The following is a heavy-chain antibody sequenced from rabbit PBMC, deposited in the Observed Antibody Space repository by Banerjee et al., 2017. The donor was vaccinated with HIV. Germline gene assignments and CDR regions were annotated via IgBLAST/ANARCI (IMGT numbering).Heavy chain of an antibody. CDR1: GIDFSSTYY. Sequence: QSLEESGGDLVKPGASLKLSCTASGIDFSSTYYMCWVRQAPGKGLEWIACIWTGSSGSTYYASWVNDRFTISKTSSTTVTLQMTSLTAADTATYFCARDRYAGSSGYPDYFNLWGPGTLVTVS. D-gene: IGHD1-1*01. CDR2: IWTGSSGST. V-gene: IGHV1S40*01. J-gene: IGHJ4*01. CDR3: ARDRYAGSSGYPDYFNL.